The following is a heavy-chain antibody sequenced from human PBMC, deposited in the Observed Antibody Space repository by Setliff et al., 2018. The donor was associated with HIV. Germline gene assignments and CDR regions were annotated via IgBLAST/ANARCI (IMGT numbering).Heavy chain of an antibody. CDR1: GYTFTTYS. V-gene: IGHV1-3*04. CDR2: MHIGKSEI. Sequence: ASVMVSCKASGYTFTTYSLHWVRQAPGQSLEWMGWMHIGKSEIKYSRDFQDRMTLTTDTSANTAYMELTSLRSDDTAVYFCARGALLAAFDFDHWGHGTLVTVSS. J-gene: IGHJ4*01. CDR3: ARGALLAAFDFDH. D-gene: IGHD2-15*01.